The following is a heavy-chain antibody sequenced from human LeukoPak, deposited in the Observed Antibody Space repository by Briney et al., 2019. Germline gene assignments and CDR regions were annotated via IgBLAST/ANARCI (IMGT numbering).Heavy chain of an antibody. CDR2: IYPGDSDT. J-gene: IGHJ3*02. V-gene: IGHV5-51*01. Sequence: GESLKISCKGSGYSFTSYWIGRVRQMPGKGLEWMGIIYPGDSDTRYSPSFQGQVTISADKSISTAYLQWSSLKASDTAMYYCATSCSSTSCYGNAFDIWGQGTMVTVSS. CDR3: ATSCSSTSCYGNAFDI. D-gene: IGHD2-2*01. CDR1: GYSFTSYW.